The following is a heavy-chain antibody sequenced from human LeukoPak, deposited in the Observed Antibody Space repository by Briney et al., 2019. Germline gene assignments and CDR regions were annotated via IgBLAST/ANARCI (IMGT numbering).Heavy chain of an antibody. CDR1: GGTFSSYA. Sequence: GASVKVSCKASGGTFSSYAISWVRQAPGQGLEWMGGIIPIFGTANYAQKFQGRVTITADESTSTAYMELSSLRSEDTALYYCSTDPRLLIYWGHGTLVTVSS. CDR3: STDPRLLIY. CDR2: IIPIFGTA. V-gene: IGHV1-69*13. J-gene: IGHJ4*01. D-gene: IGHD2-8*01.